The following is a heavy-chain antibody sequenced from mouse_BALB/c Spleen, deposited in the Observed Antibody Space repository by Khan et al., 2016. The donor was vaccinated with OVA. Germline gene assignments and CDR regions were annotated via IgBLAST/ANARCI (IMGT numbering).Heavy chain of an antibody. Sequence: EVQLQESGPGLVKPSQSLSLTCTVTGYSITSDYAWNWIRQFPENKLEWMAYITYSGSTGYNPSLKGRISITRDTSKNQFFLQLNSVTTEDTARYYCARDYGSSYLFFDYWGQGTTLTVSS. V-gene: IGHV3-2*02. CDR3: ARDYGSSYLFFDY. D-gene: IGHD1-1*01. J-gene: IGHJ2*01. CDR2: ITYSGST. CDR1: GYSITSDYA.